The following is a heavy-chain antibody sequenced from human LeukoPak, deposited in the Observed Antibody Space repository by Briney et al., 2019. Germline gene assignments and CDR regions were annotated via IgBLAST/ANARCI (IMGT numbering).Heavy chain of an antibody. J-gene: IGHJ6*01. CDR3: AAGCSPSNCYRYYYPDV. Sequence: SETLSLTCAVYGASFSGHFGNGIRQPPGKGLEWIGEINHSGSTNYNPSLKSRVTISVETSKKQFSLRLTSTTAADTAVYYCAAGCSPSNCYRYYYPDVWGEGTTVTVSS. V-gene: IGHV4-34*01. CDR1: GASFSGHF. CDR2: INHSGST. D-gene: IGHD2/OR15-2a*01.